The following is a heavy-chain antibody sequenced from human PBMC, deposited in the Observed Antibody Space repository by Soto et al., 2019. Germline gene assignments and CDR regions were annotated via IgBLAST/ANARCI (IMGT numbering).Heavy chain of an antibody. V-gene: IGHV3-30*18. CDR1: GFTFSTYG. J-gene: IGHJ6*02. CDR2: ISYDGYLK. D-gene: IGHD3-10*01. Sequence: GGSLRLSCAASGFTFSTYGMQWVRQAPGKGLEWVAVISYDGYLKYYVDAVKGRFTVARDNSRNTLFLEMNSLRVEDTAVYFCAKDFKVSGSHYGTLNYYYGMDVWGQGTTVTVSS. CDR3: AKDFKVSGSHYGTLNYYYGMDV.